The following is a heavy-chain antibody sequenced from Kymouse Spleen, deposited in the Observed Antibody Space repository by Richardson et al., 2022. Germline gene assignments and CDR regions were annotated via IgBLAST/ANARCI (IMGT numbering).Heavy chain of an antibody. Sequence: EVQLVESGGGLVQPGRSLRLSCAASGFTFDDYAMHWVRQAPGKGLEWVSGISWNSGSIGYADSVKGRFTISRDNAKNSLYLQMNSLRAEDTALYYCAKDRHSYGSHFDYWGQGTLVTVSS. CDR3: AKDRHSYGSHFDY. J-gene: IGHJ4*02. CDR1: GFTFDDYA. D-gene: IGHD5-18,IGHD5-18*01. CDR2: ISWNSGSI. V-gene: IGHV3-9*01.